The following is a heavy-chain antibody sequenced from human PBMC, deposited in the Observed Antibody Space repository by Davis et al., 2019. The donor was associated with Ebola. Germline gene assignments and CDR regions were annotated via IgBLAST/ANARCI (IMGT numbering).Heavy chain of an antibody. V-gene: IGHV1-18*01. CDR3: ARSIPMILLGYFDY. J-gene: IGHJ4*02. D-gene: IGHD3-22*01. CDR1: GYTFSRFG. CDR2: ISPHNDNT. Sequence: ASVKVSCKASGYTFSRFGITWVRQAPGQGLEWMGWISPHNDNTNYAQKLQGRVSMTTDKSTSTAYMELRSLRSDDTAVYYCARSIPMILLGYFDYWGQGTLVTVSS.